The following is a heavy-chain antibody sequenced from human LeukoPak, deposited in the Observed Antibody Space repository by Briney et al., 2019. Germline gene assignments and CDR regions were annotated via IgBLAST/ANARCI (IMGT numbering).Heavy chain of an antibody. J-gene: IGHJ6*02. Sequence: ETPSLTRTLSVGSLTGYYCTAIRHPPGRGGEVIGYIYYSGSTNYNPSLKSRLTISVDTSKNQFSLKLSSVTAADTAVYFCARWDFYYYRMDVWGHGTTVTVSS. CDR3: ARWDFYYYRMDV. V-gene: IGHV4-59*01. CDR1: VGSLTGYY. CDR2: IYYSGST.